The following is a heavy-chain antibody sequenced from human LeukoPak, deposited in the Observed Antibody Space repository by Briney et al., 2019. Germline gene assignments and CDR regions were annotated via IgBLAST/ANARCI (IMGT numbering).Heavy chain of an antibody. CDR1: GFTFSSYW. V-gene: IGHV3-7*01. J-gene: IGHJ4*02. Sequence: GGSLRLSCAASGFTFSSYWMSWVRQAPGKGLEWLANIKEDGSDKYYVDSVKGRFTISRDNAKNSLYLQMNNLRVEDTAVYYCARAGYTSGYDYWGRGTLVTVSS. D-gene: IGHD6-19*01. CDR2: IKEDGSDK. CDR3: ARAGYTSGYDY.